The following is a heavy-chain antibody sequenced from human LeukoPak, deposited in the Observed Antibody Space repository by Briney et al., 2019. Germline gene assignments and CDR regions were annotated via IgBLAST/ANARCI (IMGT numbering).Heavy chain of an antibody. Sequence: PSETLSLTCAVYGGSFSGYYWSWIRQPPGKGLEWIGEINHSGSTNYNPSLKSRVTISVDTSKNQFSLKLSSVTAADTAVYYCARGVTTSYDAAFDIWGQGTMVTVSS. CDR2: INHSGST. D-gene: IGHD4-17*01. J-gene: IGHJ3*02. V-gene: IGHV4-34*01. CDR1: GGSFSGYY. CDR3: ARGVTTSYDAAFDI.